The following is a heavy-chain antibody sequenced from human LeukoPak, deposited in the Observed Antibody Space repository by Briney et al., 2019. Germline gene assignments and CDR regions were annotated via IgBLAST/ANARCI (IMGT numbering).Heavy chain of an antibody. CDR3: ARNQSVASNHGAMDI. J-gene: IGHJ3*02. D-gene: IGHD6-19*01. Sequence: SETLSLTCAVSGYSISSSNWWGWFRQPPGKGLEWMGYIYYSGSAYYNTSLNSRITMSGETSKNPFSLKLSSVPAVDTVMYYGARNQSVASNHGAMDIWGQGTMVIVSS. CDR1: GYSISSSNW. CDR2: IYYSGSA. V-gene: IGHV4-28*01.